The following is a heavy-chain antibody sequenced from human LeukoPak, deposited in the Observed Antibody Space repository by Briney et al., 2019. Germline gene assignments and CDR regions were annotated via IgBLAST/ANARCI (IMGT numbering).Heavy chain of an antibody. J-gene: IGHJ3*02. Sequence: SETLSLTCAVYGGSFSGYYWSWIRQPPGKGLEWIGEINHSGSTNYNPSLKSRVTISVDTSKNQFSLKLSSVTAADTAVYYCARGLGYCSSTSCYTWAFDIWGQGTMVTVSS. CDR3: ARGLGYCSSTSCYTWAFDI. D-gene: IGHD2-2*02. CDR2: INHSGST. V-gene: IGHV4-34*01. CDR1: GGSFSGYY.